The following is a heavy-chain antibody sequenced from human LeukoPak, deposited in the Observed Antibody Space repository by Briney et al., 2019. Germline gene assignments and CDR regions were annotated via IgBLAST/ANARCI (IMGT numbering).Heavy chain of an antibody. Sequence: RPGGSLRLSCAASGFTFSSYGMHWVRQAPGKGLEWVAVISYDGSNKYYADSVKGRFTISRDNSKNTLYLQMNSLRAEDTAVYYCAKDTASSGWYVLDYWGQGTLVTVSS. CDR2: ISYDGSNK. CDR3: AKDTASSGWYVLDY. V-gene: IGHV3-30*18. CDR1: GFTFSSYG. J-gene: IGHJ4*02. D-gene: IGHD6-19*01.